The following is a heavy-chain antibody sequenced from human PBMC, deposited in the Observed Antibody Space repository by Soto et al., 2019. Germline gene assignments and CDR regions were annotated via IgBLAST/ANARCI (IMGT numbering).Heavy chain of an antibody. CDR1: GYTFTTYD. CDR2: INPNSGNT. J-gene: IGHJ4*02. V-gene: IGHV1-8*01. Sequence: ASVKVSCKASGYTFTTYDINWVRQATGQGLEWMGWINPNSGNTGYAQKFQGRVTMTRNTSINTAYMELSSLRYEDTAVYYCAVASIVVIPAALLKWGQGTLVTVSS. CDR3: AVASIVVIPAALLK. D-gene: IGHD2-2*01.